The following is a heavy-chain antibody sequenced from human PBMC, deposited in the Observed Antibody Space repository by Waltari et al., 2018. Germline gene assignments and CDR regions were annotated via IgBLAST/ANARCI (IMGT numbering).Heavy chain of an antibody. CDR3: ARDRRHYYDSSGYPDY. CDR1: GGSISSSSYY. V-gene: IGHV4-39*07. D-gene: IGHD3-22*01. CDR2: IYYSGST. J-gene: IGHJ4*02. Sequence: QLQLQESGPGLVKPSETLSLPCTVSGGSISSSSYYLGWIRQPPGKGLEWIGSIYYSGSTYYNPSLKSRVTISVDTSKNQFSLKLSSVTAADTAVYYCARDRRHYYDSSGYPDYWGQGTLVTVSS.